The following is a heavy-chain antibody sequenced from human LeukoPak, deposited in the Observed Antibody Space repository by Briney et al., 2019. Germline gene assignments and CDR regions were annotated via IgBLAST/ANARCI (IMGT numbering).Heavy chain of an antibody. CDR2: IESDGGRK. V-gene: IGHV3-74*01. Sequence: GGSLRLSCAASGFTFSNCWMHWVRQAPGKGLEWISRIESDGGRKSYADYVKGRFTISRDNAKNTLYLQMNSLRAEDTAVYYCARDTYYYNSSAFYHDYYGMDVWGQGTTVTVSS. J-gene: IGHJ6*02. CDR3: ARDTYYYNSSAFYHDYYGMDV. CDR1: GFTFSNCW. D-gene: IGHD3-22*01.